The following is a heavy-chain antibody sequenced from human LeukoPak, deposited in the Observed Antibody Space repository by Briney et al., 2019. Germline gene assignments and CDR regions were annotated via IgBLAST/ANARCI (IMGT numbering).Heavy chain of an antibody. CDR1: GGSISSYY. D-gene: IGHD2-21*01. Sequence: PSETLSLTCTVSGGSISSYYWSWIRQPPGKGLEWIGYIYYSGSTNYNPSLKSRVTISVDTSKNQFSLKLSSVTAADTAVYYRARDLPYCGGDCPPDYWGQGTLATVSS. V-gene: IGHV4-59*01. CDR2: IYYSGST. CDR3: ARDLPYCGGDCPPDY. J-gene: IGHJ4*02.